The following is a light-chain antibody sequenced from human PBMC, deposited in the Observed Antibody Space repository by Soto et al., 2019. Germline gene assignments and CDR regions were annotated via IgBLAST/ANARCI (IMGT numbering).Light chain of an antibody. CDR3: SSYAGSNNVV. Sequence: QSALTQPPSASGSPGQSVTISCTGTSSDVGVYNYVSWYQQHPGKAPKLLIYEVSKRPSGVPDRFSGSKSGNTASLTVSGLQAEYEADFYCSSYAGSNNVVFGGGTKVTVL. J-gene: IGLJ2*01. CDR1: SSDVGVYNY. CDR2: EVS. V-gene: IGLV2-8*01.